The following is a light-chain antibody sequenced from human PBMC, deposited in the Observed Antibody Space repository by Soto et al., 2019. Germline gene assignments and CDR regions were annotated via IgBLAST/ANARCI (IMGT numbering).Light chain of an antibody. V-gene: IGKV3-11*01. CDR2: DAS. J-gene: IGKJ1*01. CDR1: QSVSIQ. Sequence: VLTQSPATLSLSPGERATLSCRASQSVSIQLSWYQQKPGQAPRLFIYDASKRATGVPGRFSGSGSGTEFTLTISSLEPDDVEVYYCQQRSSWPTFGQGTKV. CDR3: QQRSSWPT.